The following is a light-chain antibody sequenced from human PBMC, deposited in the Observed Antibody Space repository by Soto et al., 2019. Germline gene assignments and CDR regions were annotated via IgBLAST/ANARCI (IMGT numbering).Light chain of an antibody. J-gene: IGKJ2*01. CDR1: QSLLHSNGYNY. CDR3: MQALQTPYT. Sequence: DIVMTQSPLSLPVTPGEPASISCRSSQSLLHSNGYNYLDWYLQKPGQSPQLLIYLGSNRASGVPDRFSGXGXGTDFTLKISRVEAEDVGVYYCMQALQTPYTFGQGTKLEIK. CDR2: LGS. V-gene: IGKV2-28*01.